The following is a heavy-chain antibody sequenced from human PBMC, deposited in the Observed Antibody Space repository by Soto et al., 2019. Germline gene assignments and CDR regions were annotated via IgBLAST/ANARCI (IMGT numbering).Heavy chain of an antibody. CDR2: ISYGSGDTI. CDR1: GFSFTSHS. V-gene: IGHV3-48*01. J-gene: IGHJ2*01. Sequence: GGSLRLSCAASGFSFTSHSINWVRQAPGEGLELVSFISYGSGDTIYYAESVKGRFTVSRDNSKNTLYLQMNSLRAEDTAVYNCAKEPVGPDWYFDLWGRGTLVTVSS. CDR3: AKEPVGPDWYFDL.